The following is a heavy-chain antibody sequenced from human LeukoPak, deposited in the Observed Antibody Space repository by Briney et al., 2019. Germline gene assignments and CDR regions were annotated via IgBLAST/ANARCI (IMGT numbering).Heavy chain of an antibody. CDR3: ARDLLQQQLGTAYFDY. V-gene: IGHV4-59*01. CDR2: IYYSGSN. Sequence: SETLSLTCTVSGCSISSYYWSWIRQPPGKGLEWIGYIYYSGSNNYNPSLKSRVTISVDTSKNQFSLKLSSVTAADTAVYYCARDLLQQQLGTAYFDYWGQGTLVTVSS. J-gene: IGHJ4*02. D-gene: IGHD6-13*01. CDR1: GCSISSYY.